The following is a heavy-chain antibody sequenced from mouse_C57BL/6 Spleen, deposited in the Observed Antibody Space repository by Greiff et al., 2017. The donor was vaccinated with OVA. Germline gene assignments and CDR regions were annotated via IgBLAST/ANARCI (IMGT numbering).Heavy chain of an antibody. CDR1: GYTFTSYW. Sequence: VQLQQSGTVLARPGASVKMSCKTSGYTFTSYWMHWVKQRPGQGLEWIGAIYPGNSDTSYNQKFKGKAKLTAVTSASTAYRELSSLTNEDSAVYYCTRGAVVGRGYFDVWGTGTTVTVSS. V-gene: IGHV1-5*01. J-gene: IGHJ1*03. CDR3: TRGAVVGRGYFDV. CDR2: IYPGNSDT. D-gene: IGHD1-1*01.